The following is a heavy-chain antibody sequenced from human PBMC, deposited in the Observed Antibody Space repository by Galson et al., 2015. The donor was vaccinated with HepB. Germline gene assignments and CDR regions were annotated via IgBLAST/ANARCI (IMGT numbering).Heavy chain of an antibody. V-gene: IGHV3-23*01. CDR3: AKTFYSFWRAYKSPFEY. J-gene: IGHJ4*02. CDR2: IRGNGAST. Sequence: SLRLSCAASGFTFSNYAMSWVRQAPGKGLEWVSSIRGNGASTYYADSVKGRFTISRDNSQTTLYLQISSLRAEDTAVYYCAKTFYSFWRAYKSPFEYWGQGTLVTVSS. D-gene: IGHD3-3*01. CDR1: GFTFSNYA.